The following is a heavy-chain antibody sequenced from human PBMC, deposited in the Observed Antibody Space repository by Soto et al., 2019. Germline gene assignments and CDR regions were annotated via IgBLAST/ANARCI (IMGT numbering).Heavy chain of an antibody. CDR2: IYYSGST. D-gene: IGHD2-8*01. J-gene: IGHJ4*02. Sequence: QVQLQESGPGLVKPSQTLSLTCTVSGGSFSSGGYYWSWIRQHPGKGLEWIGYIYYSGSTYYNPSLKGRVTISLDTSKNQFSLKLSSVTAADTAVYYCARSSMVYAQRNYFDYWGQGTLVTVSS. CDR1: GGSFSSGGYY. V-gene: IGHV4-31*03. CDR3: ARSSMVYAQRNYFDY.